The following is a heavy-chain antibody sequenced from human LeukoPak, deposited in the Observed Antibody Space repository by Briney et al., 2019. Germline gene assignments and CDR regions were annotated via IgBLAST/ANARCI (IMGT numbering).Heavy chain of an antibody. Sequence: GRSLRLSCLASGFTFRSFGMHWVRQAPGTGHEWAALISYDGSNKNYADSVKGRFTISIDNSKNILYLQMNSLRVEYTPVYFCARGYGGNSAAFDIWGQGTMVTVSS. D-gene: IGHD4-23*01. V-gene: IGHV3-30*13. CDR3: ARGYGGNSAAFDI. CDR2: ISYDGSNK. CDR1: GFTFRSFG. J-gene: IGHJ3*02.